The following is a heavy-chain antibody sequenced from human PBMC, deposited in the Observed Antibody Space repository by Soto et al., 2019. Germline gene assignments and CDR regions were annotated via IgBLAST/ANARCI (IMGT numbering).Heavy chain of an antibody. J-gene: IGHJ4*02. Sequence: PGGSRRLYCAASGFTFSSYAMHWVRQAPGKGLGWVAVISYDGSNKYYVDSVKGRFTISRDNSKNTLYLQMNSLRAEDTAVYYCARGPSSLTRFDYWGQGTLVTVSS. CDR3: ARGPSSLTRFDY. V-gene: IGHV3-30-3*01. CDR1: GFTFSSYA. D-gene: IGHD2-2*01. CDR2: ISYDGSNK.